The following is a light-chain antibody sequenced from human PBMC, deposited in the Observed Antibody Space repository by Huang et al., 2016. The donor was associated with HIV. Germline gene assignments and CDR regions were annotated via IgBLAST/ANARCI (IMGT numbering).Light chain of an antibody. CDR3: QQTSSVPLT. J-gene: IGKJ4*01. Sequence: DIQMTQSPSSLSASVGDRISITCRASQTISTFLNLYQQKPGKAPKLLIYATSNLQSGVSSRFSGTGSGILFTLTFTGLLPDDCATYFCQQTSSVPLTFGGGTKVEMK. V-gene: IGKV1-39*01. CDR1: QTISTF. CDR2: ATS.